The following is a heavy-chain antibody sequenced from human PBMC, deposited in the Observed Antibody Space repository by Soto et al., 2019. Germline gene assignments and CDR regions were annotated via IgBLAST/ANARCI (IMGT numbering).Heavy chain of an antibody. CDR2: IIPIFGTA. CDR3: AREGYCSGGSCYYFDY. J-gene: IGHJ4*02. V-gene: IGHV1-69*06. D-gene: IGHD2-15*01. CDR1: GGTFSSYA. Sequence: SVKVSCKASGGTFSSYAISWVRQAPGQGLEWMGGIIPIFGTANYAQKFQGRVTITADKSTSTAYMELSSLRSEDTAVYYCAREGYCSGGSCYYFDYWGQGTLVTVLL.